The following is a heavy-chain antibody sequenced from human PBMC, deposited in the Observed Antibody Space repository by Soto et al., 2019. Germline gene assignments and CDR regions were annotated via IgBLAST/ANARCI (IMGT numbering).Heavy chain of an antibody. V-gene: IGHV3-33*01. Sequence: SLRFSCAASGFTFSSYGMHWVRQAPGKGLEWVAVIWYDGSNKYYADSVKGRFTISRDNSKNTLYLQMNSLRAEDTAVYYCARDSGLCSGGSCYSDYYYGMDVWGQGTTVTVS. CDR2: IWYDGSNK. CDR3: ARDSGLCSGGSCYSDYYYGMDV. D-gene: IGHD2-15*01. CDR1: GFTFSSYG. J-gene: IGHJ6*02.